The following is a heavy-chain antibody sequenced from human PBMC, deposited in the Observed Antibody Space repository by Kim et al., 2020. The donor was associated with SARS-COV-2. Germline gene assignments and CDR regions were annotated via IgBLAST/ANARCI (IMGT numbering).Heavy chain of an antibody. Sequence: GGSLRLSCAASGFTVSHNYINWVRQAPGKGLERVSVISTAGYAYFADPVKGRFAISTDNSKNTVHLQMNNLRAEDTAVYYWAREQIGNYYFDCWGQGTLV. CDR2: ISTAGYA. J-gene: IGHJ4*02. CDR3: AREQIGNYYFDC. CDR1: GFTVSHNY. D-gene: IGHD1-7*01. V-gene: IGHV3-66*01.